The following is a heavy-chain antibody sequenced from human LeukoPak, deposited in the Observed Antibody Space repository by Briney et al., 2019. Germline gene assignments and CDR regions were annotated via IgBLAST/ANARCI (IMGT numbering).Heavy chain of an antibody. D-gene: IGHD4-17*01. V-gene: IGHV1-18*01. Sequence: ASVKVSCKASGYTFTSYGINWVRQAPGQGLEWMGLISAYNGNTNYAQELQGRVTMTTDTSTSKVNMEVRRLRSDDTDVYYCARVVTTGYGDYALDYWGRGTLVNVSS. CDR3: ARVVTTGYGDYALDY. J-gene: IGHJ4*02. CDR1: GYTFTSYG. CDR2: ISAYNGNT.